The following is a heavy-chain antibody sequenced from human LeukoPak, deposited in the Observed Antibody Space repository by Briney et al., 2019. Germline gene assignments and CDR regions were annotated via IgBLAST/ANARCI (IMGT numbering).Heavy chain of an antibody. CDR2: IHPSGGNP. CDR1: GYTFTSHY. J-gene: IGHJ4*02. CDR3: ARDCSSTACQGPVLDF. D-gene: IGHD6-13*01. V-gene: IGHV1-46*01. Sequence: ASVKISCKASGYTFTSHYVHWVRQAPGQGLEGMGIIHPSGGNPRSTENFQGRVTMTRDTSTSTVYLELRSLTSQDTAVYYCARDCSSTACQGPVLDFWGQGTLVTVSS.